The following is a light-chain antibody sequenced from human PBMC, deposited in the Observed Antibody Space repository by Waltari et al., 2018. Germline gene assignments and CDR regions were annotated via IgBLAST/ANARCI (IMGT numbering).Light chain of an antibody. CDR1: QNIMTL. CDR2: DAS. Sequence: DIQMTQSPSSLSASVGDRVTITCRASQNIMTLLNWYQQRPGKAPKLLIHDASSLQSGVPSRFSGSGSGTDFTLTISSLQPKDFATYYCQHSHGTPIAFGPGTKVDIK. CDR3: QHSHGTPIA. J-gene: IGKJ3*01. V-gene: IGKV1-39*01.